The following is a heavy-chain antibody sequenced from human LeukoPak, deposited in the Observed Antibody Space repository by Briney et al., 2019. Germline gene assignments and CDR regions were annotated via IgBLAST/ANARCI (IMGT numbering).Heavy chain of an antibody. CDR3: ARSGTPGDIVVVPAAMGFDY. CDR1: GYSFTSYW. V-gene: IGHV5-51*01. J-gene: IGHJ4*02. D-gene: IGHD2-2*01. Sequence: GESLKISCKGSGYSFTSYWIGWVRQMPGKGLEWMGIIYPGDSDTRYSPSFQGQVTISADKSISTAYLQWSSLKASDTAMYYCARSGTPGDIVVVPAAMGFDYWGQRTLVTVSS. CDR2: IYPGDSDT.